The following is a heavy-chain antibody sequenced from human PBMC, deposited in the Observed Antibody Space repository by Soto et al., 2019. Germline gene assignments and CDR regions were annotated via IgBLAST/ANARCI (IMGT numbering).Heavy chain of an antibody. J-gene: IGHJ6*02. D-gene: IGHD2-2*01. CDR2: ITASGRYT. CDR1: GPRFTTSA. Sequence: EVQLLESGGALVQPGGSMRLSCAVSGPRFTTSAMSWVRQAPGKGLEWLSLITASGRYTDYAGSVKGRFTISRDNSNNTLYLQMKGLKVDDTAVYFCAKGPPSENLHPASGMDVWCPGTTVTVSS. V-gene: IGHV3-23*01. CDR3: AKGPPSENLHPASGMDV.